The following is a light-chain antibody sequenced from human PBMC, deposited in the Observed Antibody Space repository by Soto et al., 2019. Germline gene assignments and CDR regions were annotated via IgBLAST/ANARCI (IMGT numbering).Light chain of an antibody. Sequence: QSALTQPASVSGSPGQSITISCTGTSSDVGGYNYVPWYQQHPGKAPKLMIYDVSNRPSGVSNRFSGSKSGNTASLTISGLQAEDEADFYCSSYTSTYTVVFGGGTKLTVL. CDR1: SSDVGGYNY. CDR2: DVS. CDR3: SSYTSTYTVV. J-gene: IGLJ2*01. V-gene: IGLV2-14*01.